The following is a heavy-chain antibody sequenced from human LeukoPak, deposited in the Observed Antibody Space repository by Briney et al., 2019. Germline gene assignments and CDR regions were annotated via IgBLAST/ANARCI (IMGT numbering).Heavy chain of an antibody. CDR1: GFTFSSYA. V-gene: IGHV3-48*03. CDR3: ARDWGYIAY. J-gene: IGHJ4*02. D-gene: IGHD3-16*01. CDR2: INSGSTT. Sequence: GGSLRLSCAASGFTFSSYAMSWVRQAPGKGLEWVSYINSGSTTYYADSVKGRFTISRDDAKNSLYLQMNSLRAEDTAVYYCARDWGYIAYWGQGTLVTVSS.